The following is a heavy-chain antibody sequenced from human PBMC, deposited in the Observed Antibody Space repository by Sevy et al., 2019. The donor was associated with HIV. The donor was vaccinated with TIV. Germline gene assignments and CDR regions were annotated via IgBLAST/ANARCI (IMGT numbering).Heavy chain of an antibody. D-gene: IGHD6-13*01. Sequence: GGSLRLSCAASGFTFSSYAMSWVRQAPGKGLEWVSAISGSGGSTYYAASVKGRFPISRDNSKNTLYVQMNSLRAEDTAVYYCAKAGRAAAGHYYYYYYMDVWGKGTTVTVSS. CDR2: ISGSGGST. CDR3: AKAGRAAAGHYYYYYYMDV. V-gene: IGHV3-23*01. CDR1: GFTFSSYA. J-gene: IGHJ6*03.